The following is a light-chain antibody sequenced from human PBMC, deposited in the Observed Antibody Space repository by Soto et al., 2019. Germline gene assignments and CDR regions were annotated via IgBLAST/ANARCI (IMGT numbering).Light chain of an antibody. CDR2: DAS. CDR3: QQRYNWPLFT. Sequence: EIVLTQSPATLSLSPGESATLSCRASQSISTYLAWYQQKPGQAPRLLIYDASNRATGVPTRFSGSGSGTDFTLTIISLQPEDFAVYYCQQRYNWPLFTFGPGTKVDVK. J-gene: IGKJ3*01. CDR1: QSISTY. V-gene: IGKV3-11*01.